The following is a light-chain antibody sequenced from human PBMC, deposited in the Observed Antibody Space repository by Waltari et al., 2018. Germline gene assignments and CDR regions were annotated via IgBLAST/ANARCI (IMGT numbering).Light chain of an antibody. V-gene: IGKV1-39*01. CDR2: KAS. CDR1: ENVNNY. J-gene: IGKJ2*03. CDR3: QHGYGTPYS. Sequence: DIQMTQSPSSLSASVGDRVTITCRASENVNNYLNWYQQKPGKAPKLLIYKASTLQSGVPSRFSGSGSGTDYTFTFSGLQSEDVATYYCQHGYGTPYSFGQGTKVEIK.